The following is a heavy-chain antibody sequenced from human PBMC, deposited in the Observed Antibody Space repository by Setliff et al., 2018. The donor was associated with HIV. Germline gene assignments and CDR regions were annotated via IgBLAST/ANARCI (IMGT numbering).Heavy chain of an antibody. Sequence: ASVKVSCKVSGGTFNSYTFTWVRQAPGQGLEWMGGIIPILGITHRAQNFQARATITADKSTNTVYMELRNLKSDDTAVYYCARGWSEGAHMVQVEYFQDWGQGTLVTVSS. CDR3: ARGWSEGAHMVQVEYFQD. V-gene: IGHV1-69*10. J-gene: IGHJ1*01. CDR1: GGTFNSYT. D-gene: IGHD3-10*01. CDR2: IIPILGIT.